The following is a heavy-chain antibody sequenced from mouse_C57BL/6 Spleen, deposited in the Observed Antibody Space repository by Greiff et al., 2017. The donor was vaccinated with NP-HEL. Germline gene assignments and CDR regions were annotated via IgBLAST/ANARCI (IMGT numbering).Heavy chain of an antibody. CDR1: GYSITSGYY. V-gene: IGHV3-6*01. D-gene: IGHD1-1*01. Sequence: VQLKESGPGLVKPSQSLSLTCSVTGYSITSGYYWNWIRQFPGNKLEWMGYISYDGSNNYNPSLKNRISITRDTSKNQFFLKLNSVTTEDTATYYCARGGTTVVAEDYYAMDYWGQGTSVTVSS. CDR2: ISYDGSN. CDR3: ARGGTTVVAEDYYAMDY. J-gene: IGHJ4*01.